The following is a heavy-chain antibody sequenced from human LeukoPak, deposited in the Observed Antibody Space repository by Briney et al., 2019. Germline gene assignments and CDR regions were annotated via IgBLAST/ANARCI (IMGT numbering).Heavy chain of an antibody. CDR3: AIRGSYFI. J-gene: IGHJ4*02. V-gene: IGHV3-7*01. D-gene: IGHD1-26*01. Sequence: GSLRLSCGDSGFTFSNYWMAWVRQAPGKGLEWVANIKQDGSEKYYVDSVKGRFTISRDNAKSSLYLQMNSLRAEDTAVYYCAIRGSYFIWGQGTLATVSS. CDR1: GFTFSNYW. CDR2: IKQDGSEK.